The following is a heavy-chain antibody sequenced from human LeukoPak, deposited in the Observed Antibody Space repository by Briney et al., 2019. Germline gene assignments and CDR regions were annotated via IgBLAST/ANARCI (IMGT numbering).Heavy chain of an antibody. D-gene: IGHD2-15*01. Sequence: SETLSLTCAVYGGSFSGYYWSWIRQPPGRGLEWIGEINHSGSTNYNPSLKSRVTISVDTSKNQFSLKLSSVTAADTAVYYCCSYGLDAFDIWGQGTMVTVSS. CDR2: INHSGST. CDR1: GGSFSGYY. CDR3: CSYGLDAFDI. V-gene: IGHV4-34*01. J-gene: IGHJ3*02.